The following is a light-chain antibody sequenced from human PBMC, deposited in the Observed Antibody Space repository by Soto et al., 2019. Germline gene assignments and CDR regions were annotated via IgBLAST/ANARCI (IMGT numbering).Light chain of an antibody. CDR3: QQYDELPLT. CDR1: QDITNY. J-gene: IGKJ4*01. V-gene: IGKV1-33*01. Sequence: DIQMTQSPSSLSASVGDRVTITCQGRQDITNYLSWYQQKPGKAPKVLIYDASNLEIGVPSRFSGRGSGTDFSLTISTLQPEDIAASFYQQYDELPLTFAGGTKVDVK. CDR2: DAS.